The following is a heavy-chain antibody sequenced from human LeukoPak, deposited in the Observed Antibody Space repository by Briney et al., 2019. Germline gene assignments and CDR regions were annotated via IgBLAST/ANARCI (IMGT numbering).Heavy chain of an antibody. CDR2: IFYSGAT. D-gene: IGHD6-19*01. CDR1: GDSISINYN. CDR3: VRHRQWLLFPDY. J-gene: IGHJ4*02. Sequence: PSETLSLTCTVSGDSISINYNWGWIRPPPGKGLEWIGSIFYSGATYYSPSLKSRVTISVDTSKNQFSLKLSSMTAADTAVYYCVRHRQWLLFPDYWGQGTLVTVSS. V-gene: IGHV4-39*01.